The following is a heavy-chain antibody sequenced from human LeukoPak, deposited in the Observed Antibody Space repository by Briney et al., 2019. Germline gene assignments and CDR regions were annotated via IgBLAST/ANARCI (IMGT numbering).Heavy chain of an antibody. J-gene: IGHJ6*02. CDR3: ARVDVDTGGGMDV. D-gene: IGHD5-18*01. Sequence: SETLSLTCTVSGASISKDYWAWIRQPPGKGLEWIGYVTHSDFNKANGDITNYNPSLKSRVTISVDTSKNQFSLKLSSVTAADTAVYYCARVDVDTGGGMDVWGQGTTVTVSS. CDR2: VTHSDFNKANGDIT. CDR1: GASISKDY. V-gene: IGHV4-59*01.